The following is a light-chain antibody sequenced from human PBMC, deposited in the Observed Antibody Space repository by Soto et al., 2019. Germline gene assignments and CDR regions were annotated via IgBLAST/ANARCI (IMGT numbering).Light chain of an antibody. CDR1: SSDVGGYNF. CDR2: EVS. Sequence: QSALTQPASVSGSPGQSITISCTGTSSDVGGYNFVSWYQQLPGKAPKLMIFEVSNRPSGVSNRFSGSKSGNTASLTISGLQAEDEADYYCSSYTISNTLPFVFGTGTKVTVL. V-gene: IGLV2-14*01. J-gene: IGLJ1*01. CDR3: SSYTISNTLPFV.